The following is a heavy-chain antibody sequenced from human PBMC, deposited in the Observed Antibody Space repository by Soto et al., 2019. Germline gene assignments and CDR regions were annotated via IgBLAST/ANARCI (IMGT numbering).Heavy chain of an antibody. J-gene: IGHJ6*02. CDR2: IYPADSDT. V-gene: IGHV5-51*01. Sequence: VGSLNISCEGSGYSVSTYLIVLVRQMPGKGLEWMGVIYPADSDTRYSPSFQGQVTFSADKSLSTAYLQWSSLKASDTAMYYCARLGGSPLNSGMPAGAQGTTLTVSS. D-gene: IGHD2-15*01. CDR3: ARLGGSPLNSGMPA. CDR1: GYSVSTYL.